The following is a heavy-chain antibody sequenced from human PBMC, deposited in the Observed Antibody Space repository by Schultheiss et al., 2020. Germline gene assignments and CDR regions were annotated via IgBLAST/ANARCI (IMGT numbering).Heavy chain of an antibody. V-gene: IGHV3-53*01. Sequence: GESLKISCAASGLTVSSNYMSWVRQAPGKGLEWVSIIYSGGSTHYADSVKGRFTISRDNAKKSLYLQMTSLRAEDTAVYYCARRNIEYSSSGVWFDPWGQGTLVTVSS. CDR2: IYSGGST. CDR3: ARRNIEYSSSGVWFDP. CDR1: GLTVSSNY. J-gene: IGHJ5*02. D-gene: IGHD6-6*01.